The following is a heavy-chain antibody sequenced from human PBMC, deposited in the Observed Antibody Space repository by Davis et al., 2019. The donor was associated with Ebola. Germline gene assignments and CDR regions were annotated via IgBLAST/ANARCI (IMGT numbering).Heavy chain of an antibody. CDR3: ARQTRSYYDILTGWAGAFDI. D-gene: IGHD3-9*01. CDR1: GYSFTSYW. Sequence: SCKASGYSFTSYWISWVRQMPGKGLEWMGRIDPSDSYTNYSPSFQGHVTISADKSISTAYLQWSSLKASDTAMYYCARQTRSYYDILTGWAGAFDIWGQGTMVTVSS. J-gene: IGHJ3*02. CDR2: IDPSDSYT. V-gene: IGHV5-10-1*01.